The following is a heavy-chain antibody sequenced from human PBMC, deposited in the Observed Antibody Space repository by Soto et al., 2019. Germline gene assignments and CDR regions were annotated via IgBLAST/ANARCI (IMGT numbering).Heavy chain of an antibody. CDR3: ARLRVGATQHDAFDI. V-gene: IGHV1-2*04. Sequence: GASVKVSCKASGYTFTGYYMHWVRQAPGQGLEWMGWINPNSGGTIYAQKFQGWVTVTRDTSISTAHMELSRLRSDDTAVYYCARLRVGATQHDAFDIWGQGTMVTVSS. D-gene: IGHD1-26*01. CDR2: INPNSGGT. J-gene: IGHJ3*02. CDR1: GYTFTGYY.